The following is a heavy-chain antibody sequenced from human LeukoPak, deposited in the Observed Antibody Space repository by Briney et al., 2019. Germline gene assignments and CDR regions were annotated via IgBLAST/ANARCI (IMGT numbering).Heavy chain of an antibody. D-gene: IGHD1-7*01. J-gene: IGHJ4*02. Sequence: ASVKLSCKASGGTISSYAISWVRQAPGQGLEWMGGIIPIFGTANYAQKFQGRVTITADESTSTAYMELSSLRCEDTAVYYCARDKGYNWNYPYFDYWGQGTLVTVSS. V-gene: IGHV1-69*01. CDR2: IIPIFGTA. CDR1: GGTISSYA. CDR3: ARDKGYNWNYPYFDY.